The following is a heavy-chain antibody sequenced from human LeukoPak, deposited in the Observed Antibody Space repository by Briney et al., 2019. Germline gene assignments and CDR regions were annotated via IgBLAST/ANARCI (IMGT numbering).Heavy chain of an antibody. CDR3: ARDVGASAPDAFDI. CDR1: GFTFSSYS. D-gene: IGHD1-26*01. CDR2: ISSSSNYI. V-gene: IGHV3-21*01. J-gene: IGHJ3*02. Sequence: NPGGSLRLSCAASGFTFSSYSMNWVRQAPGKGLEWVSSISSSSNYIYYADSVKGRFTISRDNAKNSLYLQMNSLRAEDTDVHYCARDVGASAPDAFDIWGQGTMVTVSS.